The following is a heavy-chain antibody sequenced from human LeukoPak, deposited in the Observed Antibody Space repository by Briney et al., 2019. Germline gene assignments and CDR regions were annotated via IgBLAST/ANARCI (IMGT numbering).Heavy chain of an antibody. CDR3: ARGDPHADL. Sequence: GGSLRLSCAASGFDLNTYEMNWVRQAPGKGLEWIADITISGHTKNYADSVKGRFAISRDNAGTSLYLQMSSLTVEDTGVYYCARGDPHADLWGQGTLVTVSS. CDR2: ITISGHTK. J-gene: IGHJ5*02. CDR1: GFDLNTYE. V-gene: IGHV3-48*03.